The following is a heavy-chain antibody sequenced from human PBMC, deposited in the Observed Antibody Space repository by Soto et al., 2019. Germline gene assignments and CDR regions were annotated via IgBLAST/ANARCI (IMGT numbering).Heavy chain of an antibody. CDR3: ARGLPNYSSFDS. D-gene: IGHD4-4*01. V-gene: IGHV3-74*01. Sequence: EVQLVESGGGLVQPGESLRLSCAASGFTFSSYWMHWIRQAPGKGLVWVSRVSSDGSSTVYATSVKGRLTISSDNAKNTLYLQMNSLSDEDTAVYYCARGLPNYSSFDSWGQGTLVTVSS. CDR2: VSSDGSST. CDR1: GFTFSSYW. J-gene: IGHJ4*02.